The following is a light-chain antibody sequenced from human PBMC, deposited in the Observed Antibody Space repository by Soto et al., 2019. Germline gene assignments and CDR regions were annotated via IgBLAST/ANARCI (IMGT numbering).Light chain of an antibody. Sequence: QSVLTQPASVSGSPGQSITISCTGTSSDVGGYKHVSWYQHHPGKAPKLMIYEVSNRPSGVSNRFSGSKSGYTASLTISGLQAEDEADYYCNSQRSSDTRVFGTGTKVTVL. V-gene: IGLV2-14*01. J-gene: IGLJ1*01. CDR1: SSDVGGYKH. CDR2: EVS. CDR3: NSQRSSDTRV.